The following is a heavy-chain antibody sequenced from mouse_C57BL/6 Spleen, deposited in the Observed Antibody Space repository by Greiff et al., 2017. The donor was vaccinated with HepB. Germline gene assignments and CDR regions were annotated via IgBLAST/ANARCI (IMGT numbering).Heavy chain of an antibody. CDR2: IDPSDSET. J-gene: IGHJ2*01. V-gene: IGHV1-52*01. CDR3: ARYYSNAYYFDY. Sequence: QVQLQQPGAELVRPGSSVKLSCKASGYTFTSYWMHWVKQRPIQGLEWIGNIDPSDSETHYNQKFKDKATLTVDKSSSTAYMQLSSLTSEDSAVYYCARYYSNAYYFDYWGQGTTLTVSS. D-gene: IGHD2-5*01. CDR1: GYTFTSYW.